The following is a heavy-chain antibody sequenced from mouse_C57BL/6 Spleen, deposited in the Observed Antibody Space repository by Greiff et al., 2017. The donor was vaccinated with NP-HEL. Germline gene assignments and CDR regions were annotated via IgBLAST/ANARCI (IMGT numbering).Heavy chain of an antibody. V-gene: IGHV1-85*01. J-gene: IGHJ3*01. Sequence: QVQLQQSGPELVKPGASVKLSCKASGYTFTSYDINWVKQRPGQGLEWIGWIYPRDGSTKYNEKLKGKATLTVDTSSSTAYMELHSLTSEDSAVNFCASWAWFAYWGQGTLVTVSA. CDR3: ASWAWFAY. CDR1: GYTFTSYD. CDR2: IYPRDGST.